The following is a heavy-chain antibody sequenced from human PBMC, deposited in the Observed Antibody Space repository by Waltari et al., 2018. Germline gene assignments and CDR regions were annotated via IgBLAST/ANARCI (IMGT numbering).Heavy chain of an antibody. Sequence: QVQLVQSGAEVKKPGSSVKVSCKASGGTFSSYAISWVRQAPGQGLEWMGGIIPIFGTANYAQKFQGRVTITADESTSTAYMELSSLRSEDTAVYYCARDSEDIVVVPAAIRSYYYYYMVVWGKGTTVTISS. CDR1: GGTFSSYA. J-gene: IGHJ6*03. CDR3: ARDSEDIVVVPAAIRSYYYYYMVV. V-gene: IGHV1-69*12. CDR2: IIPIFGTA. D-gene: IGHD2-2*02.